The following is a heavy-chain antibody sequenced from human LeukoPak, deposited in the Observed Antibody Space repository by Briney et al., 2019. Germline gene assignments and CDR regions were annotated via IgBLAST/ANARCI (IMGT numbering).Heavy chain of an antibody. CDR3: GREDHYAMDV. CDR2: INSDGSST. Sequence: GGSLRLSCAASGFTFSNYWMQWVRQAPGKGLVWVSRINSDGSSTRYADSVKGRFTISTDNAKNTMFLQMNSLRAEDTAVYYCGREDHYAMDVWGQGTTVTVSS. J-gene: IGHJ6*02. V-gene: IGHV3-74*01. CDR1: GFTFSNYW.